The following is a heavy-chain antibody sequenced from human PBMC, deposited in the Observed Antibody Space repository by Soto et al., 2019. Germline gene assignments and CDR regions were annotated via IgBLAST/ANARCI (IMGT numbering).Heavy chain of an antibody. Sequence: GGSLRLSCAASGFTFSDYYMSWIRQAPGKGLEWVSYISSSGSTIYYADSVKGRFTISRDNAKNSLYLQMNSLRAEDTAVYYCARARDSSGWDDYYYYMDVWGKGTTVTVSS. CDR3: ARARDSSGWDDYYYYMDV. CDR1: GFTFSDYY. V-gene: IGHV3-11*01. D-gene: IGHD6-19*01. J-gene: IGHJ6*03. CDR2: ISSSGSTI.